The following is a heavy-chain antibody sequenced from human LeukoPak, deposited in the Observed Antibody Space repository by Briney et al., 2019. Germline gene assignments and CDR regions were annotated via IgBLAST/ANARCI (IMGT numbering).Heavy chain of an antibody. D-gene: IGHD6-13*01. CDR1: GFTFSDYY. CDR3: ARERGYSSSWYRLDY. CDR2: ISSSSSYT. J-gene: IGHJ4*02. Sequence: PGGSLRLSCAASGFTFSDYYMSWIRQAPGKGLEWVSYISSSSSYTNYADSVKGRFTISRDNAKNSLYLQMNRLRAEDTAVCYCARERGYSSSWYRLDYWGQGTLVTVSS. V-gene: IGHV3-11*06.